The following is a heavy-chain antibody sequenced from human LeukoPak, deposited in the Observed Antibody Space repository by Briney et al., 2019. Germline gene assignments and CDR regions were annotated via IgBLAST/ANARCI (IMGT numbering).Heavy chain of an antibody. Sequence: SVTVSCKASGGTFSSYAISWVRQAPGQGLEWMGGIIPIFGTANYAQKFQGRVTITADESTSTAYMELSSLRSEDTAVYYCARLRGSGWYYIDYWGQGTLVTVSS. V-gene: IGHV1-69*01. CDR1: GGTFSSYA. CDR2: IIPIFGTA. D-gene: IGHD6-19*01. CDR3: ARLRGSGWYYIDY. J-gene: IGHJ4*02.